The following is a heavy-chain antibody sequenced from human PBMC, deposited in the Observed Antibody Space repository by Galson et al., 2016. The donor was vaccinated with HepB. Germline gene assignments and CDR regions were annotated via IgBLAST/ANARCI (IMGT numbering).Heavy chain of an antibody. CDR3: ARRGSKEKGYFDL. Sequence: CVISGDSVSSHSVTWNWIRQSPSRGLEWLGRTYYRSKWYNDYAVSVKSRMTINPDTSKNQFSLQLNSVTPEDTAVYYCARRGSKEKGYFDLWGRGTLVTVSS. D-gene: IGHD6-13*01. V-gene: IGHV6-1*01. CDR2: TYYRSKWYN. CDR1: GDSVSSHSVT. J-gene: IGHJ2*01.